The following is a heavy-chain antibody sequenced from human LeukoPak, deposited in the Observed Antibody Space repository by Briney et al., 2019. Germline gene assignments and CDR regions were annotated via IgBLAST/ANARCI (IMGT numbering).Heavy chain of an antibody. D-gene: IGHD4-17*01. CDR3: ARDTMVTSNWFDP. V-gene: IGHV4-34*01. Sequence: PSETLSLTCAVYGGSFSGYYWSWIRQPPGKGLEWIGEINHSGSTNYNPSLKSRVTISVDTSKNQFSLKLSSVTAADTAVYYCARDTMVTSNWFDPWGQGTLVTVSS. J-gene: IGHJ5*02. CDR1: GGSFSGYY. CDR2: INHSGST.